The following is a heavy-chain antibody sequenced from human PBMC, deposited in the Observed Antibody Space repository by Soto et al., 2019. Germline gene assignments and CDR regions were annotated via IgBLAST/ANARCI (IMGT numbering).Heavy chain of an antibody. Sequence: ASVRVSCKASGYTFTSYDINWVRQATGQGLEWMGWMNPNSGNTGYAQKFQGRVTMTRNTSISTAYMELSSLRSEDTAVYYCAREHGDYAYYYHGMDVWGQGTTVTVSS. CDR1: GYTFTSYD. CDR3: AREHGDYAYYYHGMDV. D-gene: IGHD4-17*01. CDR2: MNPNSGNT. V-gene: IGHV1-8*01. J-gene: IGHJ6*02.